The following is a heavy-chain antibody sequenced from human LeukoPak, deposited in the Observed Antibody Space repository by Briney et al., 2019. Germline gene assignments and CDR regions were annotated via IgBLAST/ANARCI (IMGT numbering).Heavy chain of an antibody. Sequence: GGSLRLSCATSGFIFSTYALSWVRQAPGKGLEWASSISGSGGSTYHADSVKGRFAISRDSSKNTLYLQMNSLRAEDTAIYYCARVIRAAPGKGYFDYWGQGTLVTVSS. CDR2: ISGSGGST. J-gene: IGHJ4*02. V-gene: IGHV3-23*01. D-gene: IGHD6-13*01. CDR1: GFIFSTYA. CDR3: ARVIRAAPGKGYFDY.